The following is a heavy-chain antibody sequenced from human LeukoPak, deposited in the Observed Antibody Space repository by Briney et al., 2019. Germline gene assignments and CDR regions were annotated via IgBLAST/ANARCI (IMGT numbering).Heavy chain of an antibody. Sequence: GGSLRLSCAASGFTSSSYAMSWVRQAPGKGLEWVSAISGSGGSTYYAESVKGRFTISRDNSKNTLYLQMNSLRAEDTAVYYCAKDRRCSGGSCFSDYWGQGTLVTVSS. V-gene: IGHV3-23*01. CDR1: GFTSSSYA. CDR2: ISGSGGST. CDR3: AKDRRCSGGSCFSDY. D-gene: IGHD2-15*01. J-gene: IGHJ4*02.